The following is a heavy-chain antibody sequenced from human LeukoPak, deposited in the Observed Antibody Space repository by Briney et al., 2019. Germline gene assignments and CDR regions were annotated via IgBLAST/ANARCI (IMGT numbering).Heavy chain of an antibody. Sequence: SETLSLTCAVYGGSFSGYYWSWLRQPPGKGLEWIGEINHSGSTNYNPSLKSRVTISVDTSKNQFSLKLSSVTAADTAVYYCASNDYSNYTTIDYWGQGTLVTVSS. CDR2: INHSGST. CDR1: GGSFSGYY. V-gene: IGHV4-34*01. D-gene: IGHD4-4*01. J-gene: IGHJ4*02. CDR3: ASNDYSNYTTIDY.